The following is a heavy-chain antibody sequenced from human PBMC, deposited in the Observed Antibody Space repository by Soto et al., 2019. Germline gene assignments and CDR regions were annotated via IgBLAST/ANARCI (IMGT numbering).Heavy chain of an antibody. CDR3: ARDSEATYYGSGSDAFDI. J-gene: IGHJ3*02. D-gene: IGHD3-10*01. Sequence: QVQLVQSGAEVKKPGSSAKVSYRASGGTFSSYAISWVRQAPGQGLEWMAGIIPNLVTPNYAQKFRGRVTITADESTRTAYMELSSLRSEDTAVYYCARDSEATYYGSGSDAFDIWGQGTMVTVSS. CDR1: GGTFSSYA. V-gene: IGHV1-69*01. CDR2: IIPNLVTP.